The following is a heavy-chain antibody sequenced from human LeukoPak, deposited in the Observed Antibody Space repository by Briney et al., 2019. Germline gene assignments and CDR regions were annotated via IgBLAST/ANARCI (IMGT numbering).Heavy chain of an antibody. CDR2: INPSGGST. CDR1: GYTFTSYG. Sequence: ASVKVSCKASGYTFTSYGISWVRQAPGQGLEWMGIINPSGGSTNYAQKFQGRVTMTRDMSTSTAYMELRSLRSDDTAVYYCARDSMTTVTYSAYWGQGTLVTVSS. CDR3: ARDSMTTVTYSAY. J-gene: IGHJ4*02. D-gene: IGHD4-17*01. V-gene: IGHV1-18*01.